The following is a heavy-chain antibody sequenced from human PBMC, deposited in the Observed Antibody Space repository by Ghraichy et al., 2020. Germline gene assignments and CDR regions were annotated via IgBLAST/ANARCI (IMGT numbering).Heavy chain of an antibody. CDR3: ARGGESLRYFDWPPLFTDY. Sequence: KTLSLTCTVSGGSISSSSYYWGWIRQPPGKGLEWIGSIYYSGSTYYNPSLKSRVTISVDTSKNQFSLKLSSVTAADTAVYYCARGGESLRYFDWPPLFTDYWGQGTLVTVSS. CDR2: IYYSGST. D-gene: IGHD3-9*01. CDR1: GGSISSSSYY. V-gene: IGHV4-39*01. J-gene: IGHJ4*02.